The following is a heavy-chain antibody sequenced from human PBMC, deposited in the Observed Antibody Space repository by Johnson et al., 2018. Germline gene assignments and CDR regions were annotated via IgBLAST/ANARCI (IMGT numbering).Heavy chain of an antibody. CDR3: AGDGSYYDYGMDV. CDR2: IYYSVRT. V-gene: IGHV4-59*01. CDR1: GGYISSYY. Sequence: QVQLQESGPGLVKPSETLSLTCTVSGGYISSYYWSWIRQPPGKGLEWIGYIYYSVRTNYNPSLKSRVTISVDTSKNQFSLKLSSVTAADTAVYYWAGDGSYYDYGMDVWGQGTMVTVSS. J-gene: IGHJ6*02.